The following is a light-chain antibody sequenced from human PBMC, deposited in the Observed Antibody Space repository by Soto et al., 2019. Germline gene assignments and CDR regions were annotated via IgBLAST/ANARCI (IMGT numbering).Light chain of an antibody. CDR2: GAS. CDR1: QSVGSNS. V-gene: IGKV3-20*01. Sequence: IVLTQSPGTLSLSPGERATLSCRASQSVGSNSLAWYQQKPGQAPRLVIYGASTRATGFPDRFTGSGSGTDFTLTISRLEPEDFAVYYCQQYGTSPQTFGQGTKVDIK. J-gene: IGKJ1*01. CDR3: QQYGTSPQT.